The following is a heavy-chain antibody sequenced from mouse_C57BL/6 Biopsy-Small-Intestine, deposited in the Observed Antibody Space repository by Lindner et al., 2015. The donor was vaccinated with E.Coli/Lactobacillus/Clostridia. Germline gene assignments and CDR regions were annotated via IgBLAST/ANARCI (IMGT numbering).Heavy chain of an antibody. J-gene: IGHJ4*01. CDR1: GYTFTSYG. D-gene: IGHD2-10*01. V-gene: IGHV1-81*01. CDR2: IYPGSGNT. Sequence: VQLQESGAELARPGASVKLSCKASGYTFTSYGISWVKQRTGQGLEWIGEIYPGSGNTYYNEKFKGKATLTADKSSSTVYMELRSLTSEDSAVYFCAREGTYYGNYEAMDYWGQGTSVTVSS. CDR3: AREGTYYGNYEAMDY.